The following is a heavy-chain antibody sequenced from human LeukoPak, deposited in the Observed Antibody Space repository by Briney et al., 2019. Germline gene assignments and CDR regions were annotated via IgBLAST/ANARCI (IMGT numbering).Heavy chain of an antibody. CDR1: GFTFDDYA. J-gene: IGHJ4*02. Sequence: GRSLRLSCAASGFTFDDYAMHWVRQAPGKGLEWVSGISWNGGTIGYADSVKGRFTISKDNAKNSLYLQMNSLRAEDTALYYCAKDRGYNYGKGIDYWGQGTLVTVSS. CDR2: ISWNGGTI. CDR3: AKDRGYNYGKGIDY. V-gene: IGHV3-9*01. D-gene: IGHD5-18*01.